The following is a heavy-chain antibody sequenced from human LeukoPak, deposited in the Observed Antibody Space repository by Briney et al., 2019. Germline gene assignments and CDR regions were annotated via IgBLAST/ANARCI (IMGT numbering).Heavy chain of an antibody. D-gene: IGHD3-10*01. V-gene: IGHV5-51*01. CDR2: IYPADSDT. Sequence: GESLKISCRVSGYLFTNYWIGWVRQMPGKGLESMGIIYPADSDTTYSPSFQGQVTISADKSIDTVYLQWSSLKASDTAMYYCARQSRDGSKTRGYYFDYWGQRTLVTVSS. J-gene: IGHJ4*02. CDR3: ARQSRDGSKTRGYYFDY. CDR1: GYLFTNYW.